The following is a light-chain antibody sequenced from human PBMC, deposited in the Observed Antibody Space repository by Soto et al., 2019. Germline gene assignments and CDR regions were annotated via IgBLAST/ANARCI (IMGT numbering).Light chain of an antibody. CDR2: EVN. CDR3: SSYAGSSHV. CDR1: SSDVGGYNY. J-gene: IGLJ1*01. Sequence: QCVLAQPASAAGSPGQSVAISCTGTSSDVGGYNYVSWYQQHPGKAPKLMIYEVNKRPSGVPDRFSGSKSGNTASLTVSGLQAEDEADYYCSSYAGSSHVFGTGTKVTVL. V-gene: IGLV2-8*01.